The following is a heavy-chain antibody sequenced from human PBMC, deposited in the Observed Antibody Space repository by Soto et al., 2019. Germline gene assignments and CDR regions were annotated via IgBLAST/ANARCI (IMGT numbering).Heavy chain of an antibody. CDR2: ISSSSSTI. V-gene: IGHV3-48*02. J-gene: IGHJ6*01. Sequence: GGSLRLSCAASGFTFSSYSMNWVRQAPGKGLEWVSYISSSSSTIYYADSVKGRFTVSRDNAKNSLYLQMNSLRDEDTAVYYCARPEYSSSSYGMDVWGQGTTVTVSS. CDR1: GFTFSSYS. D-gene: IGHD6-6*01. CDR3: ARPEYSSSSYGMDV.